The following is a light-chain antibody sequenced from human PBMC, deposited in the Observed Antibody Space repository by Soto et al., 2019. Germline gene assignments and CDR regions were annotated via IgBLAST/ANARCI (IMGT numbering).Light chain of an antibody. J-gene: IGKJ1*01. V-gene: IGKV2-28*01. CDR1: QSLLHSNGYNY. CDR2: LGS. CDR3: MQALQAPLT. Sequence: DIVVTQSPLSLPVTPGEPASISCRSSQSLLHSNGYNYLDWYLQKPGQSPQLLIYLGSNRASGVPDRFSGSGSGTDFTPKISRLEAEDVGFYYCMQALQAPLTFGQGTKVEIE.